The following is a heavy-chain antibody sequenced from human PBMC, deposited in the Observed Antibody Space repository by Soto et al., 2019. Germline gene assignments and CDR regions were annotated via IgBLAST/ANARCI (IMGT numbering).Heavy chain of an antibody. CDR3: ARLYCSSTSCYSVGAFDI. CDR2: IWFDGSDK. Sequence: QVQLVESGGGVVQPGRSLRLSCAASGFTFSSYGMHWVRQAPGKGLEWVALIWFDGSDKYYADSVKGRFTISRDNSKNKLYLQMNSLRADDTAVYYCARLYCSSTSCYSVGAFDIWGQGTMVTVSS. V-gene: IGHV3-33*01. CDR1: GFTFSSYG. D-gene: IGHD2-2*01. J-gene: IGHJ3*02.